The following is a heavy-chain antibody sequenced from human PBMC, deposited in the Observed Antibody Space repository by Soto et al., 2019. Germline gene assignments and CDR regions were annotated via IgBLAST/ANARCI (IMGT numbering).Heavy chain of an antibody. D-gene: IGHD2-15*01. CDR2: ISSSSSYI. CDR1: GFTFSSYS. Sequence: PGGSLRLSCAASGFTFSSYSMNWVRQAPGKGLEWVSSISSSSSYIYYADSVKGRFTISRDNAKNSLYLQMNSLRAEDTAVFYCARATERSSPGVVDFGYWGQGTLVTVSS. J-gene: IGHJ4*02. V-gene: IGHV3-21*01. CDR3: ARATERSSPGVVDFGY.